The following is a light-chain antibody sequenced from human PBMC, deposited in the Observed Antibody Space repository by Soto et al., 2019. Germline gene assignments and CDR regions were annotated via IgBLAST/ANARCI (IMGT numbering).Light chain of an antibody. CDR3: NSFRVSHLYV. CDR1: SSDVGGYNA. V-gene: IGLV2-14*01. J-gene: IGLJ1*01. CDR2: EVT. Sequence: QSALSQPASVSGSPGQTITISCTGTSSDVGGYNAVSWYQPHPGKAPKLIIYEVTHRPSGVSDRFSASKSGNTASLTISGLQAEDEADYYCNSFRVSHLYVFGTGTKGTVL.